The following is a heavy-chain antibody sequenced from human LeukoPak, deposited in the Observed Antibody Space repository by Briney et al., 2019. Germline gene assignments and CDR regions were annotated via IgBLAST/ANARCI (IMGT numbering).Heavy chain of an antibody. V-gene: IGHV3-43*01. CDR3: AKGLTYYYDSSVRGFDY. CDR1: GFTFYEHP. J-gene: IGHJ4*02. CDR2: ISWDGDGT. Sequence: PGGSLRLSCAASGFTFYEHPMPWVRRVPGKGLEWVSLISWDGDGTDYADSVKGRFTIARDNRKNTLYLQMNSLRTEDTALYYCAKGLTYYYDSSVRGFDYWGQGTLVTVSS. D-gene: IGHD3-22*01.